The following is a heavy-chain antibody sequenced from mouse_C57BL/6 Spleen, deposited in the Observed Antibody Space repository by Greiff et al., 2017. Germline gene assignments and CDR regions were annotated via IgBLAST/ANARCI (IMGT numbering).Heavy chain of an antibody. CDR1: GFTFSSYG. J-gene: IGHJ3*01. D-gene: IGHD2-2*01. CDR3: ARNYYGYDEWFAY. CDR2: ISSGGSYT. V-gene: IGHV5-6*01. Sequence: EVKLMESGGDLVKPGGSLKLSCAASGFTFSSYGMSWVRQTPDKRLEWVATISSGGSYTYYPDSVKGRFTISRDNAKNTLYLQMSSLKSEDTAMYYCARNYYGYDEWFAYWGQGTLVTVSA.